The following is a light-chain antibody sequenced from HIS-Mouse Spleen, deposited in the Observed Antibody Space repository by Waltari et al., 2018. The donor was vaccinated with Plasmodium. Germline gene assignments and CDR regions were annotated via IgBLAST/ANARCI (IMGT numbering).Light chain of an antibody. V-gene: IGKV6-21*01. J-gene: IGKJ1*01. Sequence: EIVLTQSPDFQSVTPKEKVTITCRASQSIGSSLHWYQQKPDQSTKLLIKYASQSFSVAPSRCSGSVSGTDFTLTINRLEAEDAATYYCHQSRSLPLTLGQGTKVEIK. CDR3: HQSRSLPLT. CDR1: QSIGSS. CDR2: YAS.